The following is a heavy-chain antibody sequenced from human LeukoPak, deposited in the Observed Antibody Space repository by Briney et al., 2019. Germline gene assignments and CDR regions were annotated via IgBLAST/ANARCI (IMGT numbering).Heavy chain of an antibody. J-gene: IGHJ4*02. CDR2: ISGSSSTI. CDR1: GFTFSSYS. CDR3: ATPFDY. V-gene: IGHV3-48*01. Sequence: PGGSLRLSCAASGFTFSSYSMNWVRQAPGKGLEWVSYISGSSSTIYYADSVKGRFTISRDNAENSLYLQMNSLRAEDTAVYYCATPFDYWGQGTLVTVSS.